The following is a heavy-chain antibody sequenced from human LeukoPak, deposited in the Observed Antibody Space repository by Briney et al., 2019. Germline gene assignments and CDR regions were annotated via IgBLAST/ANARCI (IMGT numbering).Heavy chain of an antibody. CDR3: ARLLYDFWSGYYLFDY. CDR2: IHYSGST. CDR1: GGSISSSSYY. V-gene: IGHV4-39*01. J-gene: IGHJ4*02. D-gene: IGHD3-3*01. Sequence: SETLSLTCTVSGGSISSSSYYWGWIRQPPGKGLEWIGSIHYSGSTYYNPSLKSRVTISVDTSKNQFSLKLSSVTAADTAVYYCARLLYDFWSGYYLFDYWGQGTLVTVSS.